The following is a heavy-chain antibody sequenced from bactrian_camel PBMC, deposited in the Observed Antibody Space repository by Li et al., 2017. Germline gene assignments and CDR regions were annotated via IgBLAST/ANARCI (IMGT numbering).Heavy chain of an antibody. CDR1: GFTFSGNG. J-gene: IGHJ4*01. CDR3: ATQSDDSCSGSWCYAYNY. D-gene: IGHD3*01. CDR2: IDFDNVKT. V-gene: IGHV3S11*01. Sequence: VQLVESGGGLVQPGGSMRLSCVVSGFTFSGNGMVWVRQVTGKGLEWVSGIDFDNVKTYYTDSVKGRFTISRDNAKNTLYLQMNSLKSEDTALYYCATQSDDSCSGSWCYAYNYWGQGTQVTVS.